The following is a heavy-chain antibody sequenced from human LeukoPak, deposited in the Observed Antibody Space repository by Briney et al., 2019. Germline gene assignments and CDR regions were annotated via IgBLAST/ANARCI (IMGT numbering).Heavy chain of an antibody. V-gene: IGHV4-34*01. Sequence: SEALSLTCAVYGGSFSGYCWSWIRQPPGKGLEWIGSIYYSGSTYYNPSLKSRVTISVDTSKNQFSLKLSSVTAADTAVYYCARREEEGWHTWYFDYWGQGTLVTVSS. J-gene: IGHJ4*02. CDR3: ARREEEGWHTWYFDY. CDR1: GGSFSGYC. D-gene: IGHD5-24*01. CDR2: IYYSGST.